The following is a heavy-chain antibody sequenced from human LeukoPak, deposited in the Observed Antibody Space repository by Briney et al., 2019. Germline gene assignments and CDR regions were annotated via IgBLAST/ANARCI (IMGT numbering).Heavy chain of an antibody. Sequence: KPSETLSLTCTVSGGSISSNTYYWGWIRQPPGKGLEWIGSIYYSGSTYYNPSLKSAVTISVDTSKNQFSLKLSSVTAADTAVYYCARQEYSNSYFDYWVQGTLVTVSS. CDR2: IYYSGST. CDR3: ARQEYSNSYFDY. V-gene: IGHV4-39*01. CDR1: GGSISSNTYY. D-gene: IGHD2/OR15-2a*01. J-gene: IGHJ4*02.